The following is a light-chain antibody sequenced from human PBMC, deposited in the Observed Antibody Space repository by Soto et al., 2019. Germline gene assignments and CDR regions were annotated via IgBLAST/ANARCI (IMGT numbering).Light chain of an antibody. J-gene: IGKJ1*01. V-gene: IGKV1-5*03. CDR2: KAS. CDR3: QQYNSYPWT. CDR1: QSISSW. Sequence: DIQMTQSPSTLSASVGDRVTITWRASQSISSWLAWYQQKPGKAPKLLIYKASSLESGVPSRFSGSGSGTEFTLTISSLQPDDFATYYCQQYNSYPWTFGQGTKVDIK.